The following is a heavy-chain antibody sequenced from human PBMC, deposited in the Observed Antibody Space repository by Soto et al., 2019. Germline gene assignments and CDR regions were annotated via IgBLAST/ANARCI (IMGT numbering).Heavy chain of an antibody. V-gene: IGHV3-23*01. D-gene: IGHD2-2*01. CDR1: GFTFSSYA. J-gene: IGHJ6*03. CDR3: AKGSVVPAAIPDYYYYMDV. CDR2: ISGSGGST. Sequence: GGSLRLSCAASGFTFSSYAMSWVRQAPGKGLEWVSAISGSGGSTYYADSVKGRFTISRDNSKNTLYLQMNSLRAEDTAVYYCAKGSVVPAAIPDYYYYMDVWGKGTTVTVS.